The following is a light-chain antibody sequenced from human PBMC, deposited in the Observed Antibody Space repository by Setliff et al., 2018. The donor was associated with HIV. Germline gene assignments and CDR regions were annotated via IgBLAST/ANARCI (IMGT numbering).Light chain of an antibody. V-gene: IGLV1-40*01. J-gene: IGLJ1*01. CDR2: GNS. CDR3: QSYDSSLSGSYV. Sequence: QSVLTQPPSVSGAPGQRVTISCTGSSSNIGAGYDVHWYQQLPGTAPKILIYGNSNRPSGVPDRFSGSKSGTSASLAITGLQAEDEADYYCQSYDSSLSGSYVIGTGTKVNVL. CDR1: SSNIGAGYD.